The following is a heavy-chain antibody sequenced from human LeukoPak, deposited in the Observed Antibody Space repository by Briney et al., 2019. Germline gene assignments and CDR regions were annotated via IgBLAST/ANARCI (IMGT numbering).Heavy chain of an antibody. Sequence: GSLRLSCSASGFTFSSYWMSWVRQAPGKGLEWMANINRDGGAQNYVDSVKGRFTISRDNAKNSLFLQMNNLRAEDTALYYCARDGIPTYAFDIWGQGTMVTVSP. CDR1: GFTFSSYW. J-gene: IGHJ3*02. D-gene: IGHD1-26*01. V-gene: IGHV3-7*01. CDR2: INRDGGAQ. CDR3: ARDGIPTYAFDI.